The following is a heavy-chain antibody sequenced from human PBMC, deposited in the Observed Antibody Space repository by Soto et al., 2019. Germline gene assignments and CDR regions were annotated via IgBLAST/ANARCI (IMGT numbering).Heavy chain of an antibody. CDR3: SRSEWELQAFDI. Sequence: QVQLVQSGAEVKKPGASVKVSCKASGYTFTSYYMHWVRQAPGQGLEWMGIINPSGGSTSYAQKFQGRVTMTRDTSTSTVYMELSSMRSEDTAVYYGSRSEWELQAFDIWGQGTMVTVSS. J-gene: IGHJ3*02. CDR1: GYTFTSYY. V-gene: IGHV1-46*01. D-gene: IGHD1-26*01. CDR2: INPSGGST.